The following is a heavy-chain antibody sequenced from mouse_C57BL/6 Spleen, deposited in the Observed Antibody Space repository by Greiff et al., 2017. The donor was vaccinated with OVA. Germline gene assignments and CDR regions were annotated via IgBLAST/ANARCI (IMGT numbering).Heavy chain of an antibody. CDR1: GFNIKDYY. CDR3: TLTAQATWFAY. Sequence: EVQLQQSGAELVRPGASVKLSCTASGFNIKDYYMHWVKQRPEQGLEWFGRIDPEDGDTEYAPKFQGKATMTADTSSNTAYLQLSSLTSEDTAVYYCTLTAQATWFAYWGQGTLVTVSA. J-gene: IGHJ3*01. D-gene: IGHD3-2*02. CDR2: IDPEDGDT. V-gene: IGHV14-1*01.